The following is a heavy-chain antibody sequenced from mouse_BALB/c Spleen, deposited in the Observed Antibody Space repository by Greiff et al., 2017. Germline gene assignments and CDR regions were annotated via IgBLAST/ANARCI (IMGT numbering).Heavy chain of an antibody. D-gene: IGHD2-1*01. CDR3: ARDGNYGRSAMDY. CDR1: GYTFTSYY. J-gene: IGHJ4*01. V-gene: IGHV1S56*01. Sequence: ESGPELVKPGASVRISCKASGYTFTSYYIHWVKQRPGQGLEWIGWIYPGNVNTKYNEKFKGKATLTADKSSSTAYMQLSSLTSEDSAVYFCARDGNYGRSAMDYWGQGTSVTVSS. CDR2: IYPGNVNT.